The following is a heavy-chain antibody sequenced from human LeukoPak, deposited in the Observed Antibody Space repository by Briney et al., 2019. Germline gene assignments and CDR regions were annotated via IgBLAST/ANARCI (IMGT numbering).Heavy chain of an antibody. CDR3: ARDSRVAVPSLGH. D-gene: IGHD2-2*01. CDR2: IIPIFGTA. Sequence: SVKVSCKASGGTFSSYAISWVRQAPGQGLEWMGGIIPIFGTANYAQKFQGRVTITADESTSTAYMELSSLRSDDTAVYYCARDSRVAVPSLGHWGQGTLVTVSS. V-gene: IGHV1-69*13. J-gene: IGHJ4*02. CDR1: GGTFSSYA.